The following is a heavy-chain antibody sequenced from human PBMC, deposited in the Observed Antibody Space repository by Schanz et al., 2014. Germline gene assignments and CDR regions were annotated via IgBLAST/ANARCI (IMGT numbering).Heavy chain of an antibody. Sequence: QVQLQQWGAGLLKPSETLSLTCAVYGGSFSGYYWTWIRQPPGKGLEWIGEIHHSGSTNYNPSLKSRVTISMDTSKTQFSLKLSSATAADTAVYYCARGEWSTSQFDYWGHGTLVTVSS. CDR2: IHHSGST. CDR1: GGSFSGYY. CDR3: ARGEWSTSQFDY. V-gene: IGHV4-34*01. D-gene: IGHD2-2*01. J-gene: IGHJ4*01.